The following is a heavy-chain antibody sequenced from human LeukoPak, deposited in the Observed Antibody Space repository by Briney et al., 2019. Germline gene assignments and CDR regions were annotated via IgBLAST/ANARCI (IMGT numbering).Heavy chain of an antibody. Sequence: SETLSLTCTVSGGSISSYYWSWIRQPPGKGLEWIGYIYYSGSTNYNPSLKSRVTISVDTSKNQFSLKLSSVTAADTAVYYCARDHNSGSYLFDYWGQGTLVTVSS. CDR1: GGSISSYY. V-gene: IGHV4-59*01. J-gene: IGHJ4*02. CDR2: IYYSGST. CDR3: ARDHNSGSYLFDY. D-gene: IGHD1-26*01.